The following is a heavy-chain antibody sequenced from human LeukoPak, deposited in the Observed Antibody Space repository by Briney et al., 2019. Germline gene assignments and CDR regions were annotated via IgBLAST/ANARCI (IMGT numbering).Heavy chain of an antibody. Sequence: AGGSLRLSCEVSGLTFSTYWMTWVRQALGKGLEWVASINQNGREKYYVDSVKGRFTISRDNAKDSLYLQMNSLRDEDTAVYYCARSLGDDWGQGTLVTVSS. D-gene: IGHD3-16*01. J-gene: IGHJ4*02. CDR3: ARSLGDD. CDR2: INQNGREK. V-gene: IGHV3-7*01. CDR1: GLTFSTYW.